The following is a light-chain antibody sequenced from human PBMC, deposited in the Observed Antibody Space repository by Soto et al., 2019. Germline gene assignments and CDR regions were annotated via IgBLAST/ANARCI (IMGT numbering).Light chain of an antibody. J-gene: IGKJ1*01. CDR2: GAS. CDR3: QQRDDWPPWT. CDR1: QSVSSSY. V-gene: IGKV3D-20*02. Sequence: EIVLMQSPGTLSLSPGERATLSCRVSQSVSSSYLAWYQQKPGQAPRLLIYGASSRATGIPDRFSGSGSGTDFTLTISSLEPEDFAVYYCQQRDDWPPWTFGQGTKVDIK.